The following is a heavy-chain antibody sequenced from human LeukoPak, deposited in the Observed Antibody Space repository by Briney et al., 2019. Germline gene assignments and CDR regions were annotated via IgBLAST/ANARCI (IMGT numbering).Heavy chain of an antibody. CDR1: VGSVSLGYYY. D-gene: IGHD6-19*01. J-gene: IGHJ4*02. CDR3: AREAVSGPFHY. CDR2: IYTDGST. V-gene: IGHV4-61*02. Sequence: PSETLSLPYTFSVGSVSLGYYYGSSIRQPAGERLEWIGRIYTDGSTYYNPSLKSRVTISLDTSKNHFSLKLTSVTAADTAVYYCAREAVSGPFHYWGQGTLVTVSS.